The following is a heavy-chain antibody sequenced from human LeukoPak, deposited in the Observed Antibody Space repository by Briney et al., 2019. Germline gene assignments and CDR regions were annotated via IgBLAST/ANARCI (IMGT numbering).Heavy chain of an antibody. CDR2: IIHSGST. V-gene: IGHV4-34*01. J-gene: IGHJ5*02. Sequence: PSDTLSLTCAVYGGSFSGYYWSWIRQPPGKGLEWIGEIIHSGSTNYNPSLKSRVTISVDTSKNQFSLKLSSATAADTAVYYCARGGLSSWYVYNWFDPWGQGTLVTVSS. CDR1: GGSFSGYY. CDR3: ARGGLSSWYVYNWFDP. D-gene: IGHD6-13*01.